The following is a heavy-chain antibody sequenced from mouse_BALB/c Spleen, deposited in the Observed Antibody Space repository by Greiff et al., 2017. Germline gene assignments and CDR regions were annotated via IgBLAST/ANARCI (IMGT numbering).Heavy chain of an antibody. Sequence: DVMLVESGGGLVQPGGSLRLSCATSGFTFTDYYMSWVRQPPGKALEWLGFIRNKANGYTTEYSASVKGRFTISRDNSQSILYLQMNTLRAEDSATYYCARAPYDYDRYYYAMDYWGQGTSVTVSS. J-gene: IGHJ4*01. V-gene: IGHV7-3*02. CDR2: IRNKANGYTT. D-gene: IGHD2-4*01. CDR3: ARAPYDYDRYYYAMDY. CDR1: GFTFTDYY.